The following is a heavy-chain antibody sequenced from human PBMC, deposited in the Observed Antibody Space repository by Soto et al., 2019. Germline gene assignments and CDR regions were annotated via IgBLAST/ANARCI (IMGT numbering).Heavy chain of an antibody. CDR1: GFTFSSYA. J-gene: IGHJ4*02. Sequence: LRLSCAASGFTFSSYAMSWVRQAPGKGLEWVSAISGSGGSTYYADSVKGRFTISRDNSKNTLYLQMNSLRAEDTAVYYCAKSYYDTVTGFDYWGQGTLVTVSS. CDR2: ISGSGGST. V-gene: IGHV3-23*01. D-gene: IGHD4-17*01. CDR3: AKSYYDTVTGFDY.